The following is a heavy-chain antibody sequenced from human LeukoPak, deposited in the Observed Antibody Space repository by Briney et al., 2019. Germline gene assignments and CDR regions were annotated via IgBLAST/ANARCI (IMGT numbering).Heavy chain of an antibody. Sequence: ASVKVSCKASGYTFTGYYMHWVRQAPGQGLEWMGWINPNSGGTNCAQKFQGRVTMTRDTSISTAYMELSRLRSDDTAVYYCARAGRYYYDSSGYYNWGQGTLVTVSS. CDR1: GYTFTGYY. D-gene: IGHD3-22*01. CDR2: INPNSGGT. CDR3: ARAGRYYYDSSGYYN. J-gene: IGHJ4*02. V-gene: IGHV1-2*02.